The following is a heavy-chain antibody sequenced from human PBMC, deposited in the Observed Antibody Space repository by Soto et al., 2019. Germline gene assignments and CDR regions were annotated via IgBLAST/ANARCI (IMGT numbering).Heavy chain of an antibody. D-gene: IGHD2-15*01. CDR2: TNDSGST. CDR3: AKHIGFCSGGGCYRGFCR. J-gene: IGHJ4*01. CDR1: GASLSGYY. Sequence: QVQLQQWGAGLLKPSETLSLTCAVSGASLSGYYRSWIRQPPGKGLEWIGETNDSGSTSYNPSLKSRVTITVDQSKNQVPLELASKHAAGTAVYYCAKHIGFCSGGGCYRGFCRWGQGNLVTVSS. V-gene: IGHV4-34*01.